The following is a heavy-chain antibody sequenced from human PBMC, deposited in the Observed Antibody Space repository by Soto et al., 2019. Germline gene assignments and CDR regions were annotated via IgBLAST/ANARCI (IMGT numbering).Heavy chain of an antibody. CDR2: MNPNSGNT. Sequence: ASVKVSCKASVYTFTTYDINWVRQAAGQGLVWMGWMNPNSGNTGYAQKFQDRVTMTRDTSISTAYMELSDLRSEDTAVYYCARGQYFSDSSGSDDYCVQGTQVAVYS. J-gene: IGHJ4*02. CDR3: ARGQYFSDSSGSDDY. CDR1: VYTFTTYD. D-gene: IGHD3-22*01. V-gene: IGHV1-8*02.